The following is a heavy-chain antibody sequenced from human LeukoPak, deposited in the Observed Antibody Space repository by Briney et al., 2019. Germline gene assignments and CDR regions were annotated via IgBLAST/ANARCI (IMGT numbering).Heavy chain of an antibody. J-gene: IGHJ4*02. D-gene: IGHD3-22*01. CDR2: IYHSGST. Sequence: SETLSLTCTVSGYSISSGYYWGWIRQPPGKGLEWIGNIYHSGSTYYNPSLKSRVTISVDTSKNQFSLKLTSVNAADTAVYYCASDSFYDSGGYFYYWGQGTPVTVSS. V-gene: IGHV4-38-2*02. CDR1: GYSISSGYY. CDR3: ASDSFYDSGGYFYY.